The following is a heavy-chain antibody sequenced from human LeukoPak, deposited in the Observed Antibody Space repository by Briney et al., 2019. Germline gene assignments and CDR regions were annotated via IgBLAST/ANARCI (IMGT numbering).Heavy chain of an antibody. V-gene: IGHV3-48*04. D-gene: IGHD1-26*01. Sequence: GGSLRLSCAASGFTFSSYSMNWVRQAPGKGLEWVSYISSSSSTIYYADSVKGRFTISRDNAKNSLYLQMNSLRAEDTAVYYCARDRGGSYSAIDYWGQGTLVAVSS. CDR1: GFTFSSYS. CDR3: ARDRGGSYSAIDY. J-gene: IGHJ4*02. CDR2: ISSSSSTI.